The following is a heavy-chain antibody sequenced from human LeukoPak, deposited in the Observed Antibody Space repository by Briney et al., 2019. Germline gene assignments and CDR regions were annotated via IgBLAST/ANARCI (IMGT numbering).Heavy chain of an antibody. Sequence: GGSLRLSCAASGFTVSSNYMNWVRQAPGKGLEWVAVIWYDGNNKYYADSVKGRFTISRDNSKNTLYLQMNSLRAEDTAVYYCARSYYYGSGSYYPFDYWGQGTLVTVSS. CDR1: GFTVSSNY. CDR3: ARSYYYGSGSYYPFDY. D-gene: IGHD3-10*01. V-gene: IGHV3-33*08. J-gene: IGHJ4*02. CDR2: IWYDGNNK.